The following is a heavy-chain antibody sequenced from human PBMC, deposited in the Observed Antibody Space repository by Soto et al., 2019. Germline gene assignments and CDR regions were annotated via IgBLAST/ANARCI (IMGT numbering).Heavy chain of an antibody. CDR3: ARRSGRDAFDI. Sequence: ASVNVSCKSSGCTFSSYSSSWGRQAPGQGLEWMGGIIPIFGTANYAQKFQGRVTITADESTSTAYMELSSLRSEDTAVYYCARRSGRDAFDIWGQGTMVTVSS. J-gene: IGHJ3*02. CDR2: IIPIFGTA. V-gene: IGHV1-69*13. D-gene: IGHD2-15*01. CDR1: GCTFSSYS.